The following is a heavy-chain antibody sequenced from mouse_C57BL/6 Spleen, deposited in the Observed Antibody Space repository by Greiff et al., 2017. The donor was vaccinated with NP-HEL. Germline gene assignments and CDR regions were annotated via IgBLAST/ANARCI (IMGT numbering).Heavy chain of an antibody. CDR1: GYTFTDYY. J-gene: IGHJ3*01. V-gene: IGHV1-76*01. Sequence: VQLQQSGAELVRPGASVKLSCKASGYTFTDYYINWVKQRPGQGLEWIARIYPGSGNTYYNEKFKGKATLTAEKSSSTAYMQLSSLTSEDSAVYCCASWHYDYLAWFAYWGQGTLVTVSA. D-gene: IGHD2-4*01. CDR3: ASWHYDYLAWFAY. CDR2: IYPGSGNT.